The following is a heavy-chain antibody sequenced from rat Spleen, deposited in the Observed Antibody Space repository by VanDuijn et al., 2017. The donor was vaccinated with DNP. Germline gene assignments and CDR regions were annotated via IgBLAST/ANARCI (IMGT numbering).Heavy chain of an antibody. CDR3: ARHAYPGHSYFDY. CDR1: GFTFSNYG. V-gene: IGHV5-19*01. Sequence: EVQLVESGGGPVQPGRSLKLSCVASGFTFSNYGMHWIRQAPTKGLEWVASISPSGGSTYYRDSVKGRFTISRDNAKSTLYLQMDSLRSEDTATYYCARHAYPGHSYFDYWGQGVMVTVSS. CDR2: ISPSGGST. D-gene: IGHD1-4*01. J-gene: IGHJ2*01.